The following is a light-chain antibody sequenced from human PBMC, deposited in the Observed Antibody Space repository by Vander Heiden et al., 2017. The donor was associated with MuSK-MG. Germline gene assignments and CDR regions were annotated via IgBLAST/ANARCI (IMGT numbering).Light chain of an antibody. J-gene: IGKJ1*01. CDR2: DAS. V-gene: IGKV1-5*01. CDR3: QQYNSYSA. Sequence: DIQMTQSPSTLSASVGDRVTFTCRASQNINSWLAWYQQKPGKAPKLLIYDASSLESGVPPRFSGRGSGTEFTLTISSLQPDDFATYYCQQYNSYSAFGPGTKVEIK. CDR1: QNINSW.